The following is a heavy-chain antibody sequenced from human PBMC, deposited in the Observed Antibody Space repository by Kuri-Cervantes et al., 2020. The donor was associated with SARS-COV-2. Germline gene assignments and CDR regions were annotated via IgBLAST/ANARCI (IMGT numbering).Heavy chain of an antibody. CDR2: INPNSGGT. D-gene: IGHD3-10*01. CDR1: GYTFTGYY. V-gene: IGHV1-2*02. Sequence: ASVKVSCKASGYTFTGYYMHWVRQAPGQGLEWMGWINPNSGGTNYAQKFQGRVTMTRDTSISTAYMELNSLRSEDTAVYYCARDPTLSSGSYYSSFDYWGQGTLVTVSS. J-gene: IGHJ4*02. CDR3: ARDPTLSSGSYYSSFDY.